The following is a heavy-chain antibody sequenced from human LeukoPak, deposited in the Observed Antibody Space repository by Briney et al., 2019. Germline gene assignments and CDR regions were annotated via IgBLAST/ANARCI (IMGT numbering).Heavy chain of an antibody. D-gene: IGHD3-9*01. CDR1: GFTFSSYG. Sequence: GGSLRLSCAASGFTFSSYGMHWVRQAPGKGLEWVAFIRYDGSNKYYADSVKGRFTISRDNAKNSLYLQMNSLRTEDTALYYCAKDQYYDILTGYYDYWGQGTLVTVSS. CDR3: AKDQYYDILTGYYDY. V-gene: IGHV3-30*02. J-gene: IGHJ4*02. CDR2: IRYDGSNK.